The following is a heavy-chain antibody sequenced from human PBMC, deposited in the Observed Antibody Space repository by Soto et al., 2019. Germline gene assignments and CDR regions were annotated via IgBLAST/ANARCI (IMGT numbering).Heavy chain of an antibody. D-gene: IGHD4-17*01. CDR1: GGSISRGGYF. CDR2: VDYSGRT. CDR3: AREYGDYAYFDY. Sequence: QLQLQESGPGLVKPSQTLSLTCTVSGGSISRGGYFWTWIRQHPGKGLEWIAYVDYSGRTYFNPSLKRRVAVSVDTSKNQFSLKLSSVTAADTAVYYCAREYGDYAYFDYWGQGTLVTVSS. V-gene: IGHV4-31*03. J-gene: IGHJ4*02.